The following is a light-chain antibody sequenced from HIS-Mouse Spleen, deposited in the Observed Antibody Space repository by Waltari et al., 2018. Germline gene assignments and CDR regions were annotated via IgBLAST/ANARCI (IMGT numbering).Light chain of an antibody. CDR3: SSYTSSSTLV. V-gene: IGLV2-14*03. CDR2: DVS. CDR1: SSDVGGYNY. Sequence: QSALTQPASVSGSPGQSITISCTGTSSDVGGYNYVSWYQQHPGKAPKLMIYDVSNRPSGVSNRFSGNTASLTISGLQAEDEADYYCSSYTSSSTLVFGGGTKLTV. J-gene: IGLJ2*01.